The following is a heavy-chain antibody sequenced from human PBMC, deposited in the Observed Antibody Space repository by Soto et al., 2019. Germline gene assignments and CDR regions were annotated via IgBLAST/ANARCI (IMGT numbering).Heavy chain of an antibody. CDR1: GYTLTSYG. CDR2: ISAYSGKT. J-gene: IGHJ4*02. CDR3: ARDNSGDFWSGYSHYYFDY. D-gene: IGHD3-3*01. Sequence: QVQLVQSGVEVKKPGASVKVSCKASGYTLTSYGISWVRQAPGQGLERMGWISAYSGKTNYAQKFQGRVTMTTDTSTSTAYMEVRSLRSDDTAVYYCARDNSGDFWSGYSHYYFDYWGQGTLVTVSS. V-gene: IGHV1-18*01.